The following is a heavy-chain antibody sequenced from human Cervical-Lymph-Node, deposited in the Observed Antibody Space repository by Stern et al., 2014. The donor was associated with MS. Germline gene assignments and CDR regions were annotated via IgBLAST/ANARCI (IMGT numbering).Heavy chain of an antibody. CDR3: AHTLAFCDGDCPDAFDV. Sequence: QITLKESCPTLVKPTETLTLTCSFSGFSLTTTYVGVGWVRQPPGKALEWLTLIYWDDDKRYSPSLKSRLTVTKDTSRNQVVLVMTNIDPVDTATYFCAHTLAFCDGDCPDAFDVWGQGTVVTVSS. V-gene: IGHV2-5*02. CDR1: GFSLTTTYVG. CDR2: IYWDDDK. D-gene: IGHD2-21*02. J-gene: IGHJ3*01.